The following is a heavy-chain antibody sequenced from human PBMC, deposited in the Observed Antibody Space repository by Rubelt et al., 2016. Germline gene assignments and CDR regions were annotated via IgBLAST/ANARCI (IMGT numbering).Heavy chain of an antibody. CDR1: GGSITSNNYH. J-gene: IGHJ3*02. D-gene: IGHD3-10*01. CDR3: ATSPKLEDAFDI. V-gene: IGHV4-39*07. CDR2: IDYSGAT. Sequence: QLQLQESGPGLVKPSETLSLTCSVSGGSITSNNYHWGWIRQPPGKGLEWIGTIDYSGATYYNPSLKSRVTISVDTSKNQFSLKLSSVTAADTAVYYCATSPKLEDAFDIWGQGTMVTVSS.